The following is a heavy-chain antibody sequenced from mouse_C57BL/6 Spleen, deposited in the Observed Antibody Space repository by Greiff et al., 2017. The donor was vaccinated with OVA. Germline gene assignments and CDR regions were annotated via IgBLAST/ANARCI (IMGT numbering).Heavy chain of an antibody. CDR3: TRYYDGYYVYAMDY. CDR1: GYTFTDYE. J-gene: IGHJ4*01. V-gene: IGHV1-15*01. Sequence: VQGVESGAELVRPGASVTLSCKASGYTFTDYEMHWVKQTPVHGLEWIGAIDPETGGTAYNQKFKGKAILTADKSSSTAYMELRSLTSEDSAVYYCTRYYDGYYVYAMDYWGQGTSVTVSS. D-gene: IGHD2-3*01. CDR2: IDPETGGT.